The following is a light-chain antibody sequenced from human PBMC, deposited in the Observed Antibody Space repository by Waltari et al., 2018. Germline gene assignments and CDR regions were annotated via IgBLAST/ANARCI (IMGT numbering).Light chain of an antibody. V-gene: IGLV2-14*01. J-gene: IGLJ1*01. Sequence: QSALTQPASVSGSPGQSITISCTATTSDAGGANYVSWYQQHPGKAPKLMIYDVSKRPSGVSNRFSGSKSGNTASLTISGLQAEDEADYYCSSYTSSSTFGVFGTGTKVTVL. CDR1: TSDAGGANY. CDR3: SSYTSSSTFGV. CDR2: DVS.